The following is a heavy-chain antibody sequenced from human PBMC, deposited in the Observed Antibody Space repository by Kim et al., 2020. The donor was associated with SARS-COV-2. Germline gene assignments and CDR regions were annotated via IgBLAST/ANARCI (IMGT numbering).Heavy chain of an antibody. Sequence: GGSLRLSCEASGFSFGSYWMTWVRQAPGKGLEWVANINNDGSEKNYVDSVRGRFTISRDNAKNSLFLQMNNLRAEDTDAYRCVRGTTTDDWGQGTTVTDS. CDR3: VRGTTTDD. J-gene: IGHJ6*02. CDR2: INNDGSEK. D-gene: IGHD4-17*01. V-gene: IGHV3-7*01. CDR1: GFSFGSYW.